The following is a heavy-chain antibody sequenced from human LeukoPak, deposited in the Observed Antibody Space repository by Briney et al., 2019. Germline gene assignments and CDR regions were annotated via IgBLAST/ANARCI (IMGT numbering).Heavy chain of an antibody. CDR1: GFTFSSYG. Sequence: GGSLRLSCAASGFTFSSYGMHWVRQAPGKGPEWVAVIWYDGSNKYYADSVKGRFTISRDNSKNTLYLQMNSLRAEDTAVYYCAKDFNRITGTLDYWGQGTLVTVSS. J-gene: IGHJ4*02. CDR3: AKDFNRITGTLDY. CDR2: IWYDGSNK. D-gene: IGHD1-20*01. V-gene: IGHV3-33*06.